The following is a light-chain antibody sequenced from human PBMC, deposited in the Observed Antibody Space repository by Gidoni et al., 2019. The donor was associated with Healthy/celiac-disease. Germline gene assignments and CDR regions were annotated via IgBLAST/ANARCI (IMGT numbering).Light chain of an antibody. Sequence: EIVVTQCPGTLSLSPGERATLSCRASQSVSSSYLAWYQQKPGQAPRLLIYGASSRATGIPDRFSGSGSGTDFTLTISRLEPEDFAVYYCQQYGSSPLCSFGQGTKLEIK. CDR3: QQYGSSPLCS. V-gene: IGKV3-20*01. CDR2: GAS. J-gene: IGKJ2*04. CDR1: QSVSSSY.